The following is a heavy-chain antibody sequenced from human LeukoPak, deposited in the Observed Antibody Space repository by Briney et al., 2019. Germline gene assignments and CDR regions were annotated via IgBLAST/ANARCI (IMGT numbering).Heavy chain of an antibody. CDR3: ARGNIAAAGPSFDY. V-gene: IGHV4-39*07. J-gene: IGHJ4*02. CDR1: GGSISSSSYY. Sequence: SETLSLTCTVSGGSISSSSYYWGWIRQPPGKGLEWIGSIYYSGSTYYNPSLKSRVTISVDTSKNQFSLKLSSVTAADTAVYYCARGNIAAAGPSFDYWGQGTLVTVSS. D-gene: IGHD6-13*01. CDR2: IYYSGST.